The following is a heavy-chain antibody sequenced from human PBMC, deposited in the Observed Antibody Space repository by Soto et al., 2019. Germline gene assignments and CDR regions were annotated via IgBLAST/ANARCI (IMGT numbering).Heavy chain of an antibody. CDR3: ARDLTGTTFGLGYYYYGMYV. V-gene: IGHV4-59*01. CDR1: GGSISSYY. Sequence: QVQLQESGPGLVKPSETLSLTCTVSGGSISSYYWSWIRQPPGKGLEWIGYIYYSGSTNYNPSLKSRVTISVDTSKNQFSPKLSPVTAADTAVHYCARDLTGTTFGLGYYYYGMYVWGQGSTVTVSS. CDR2: IYYSGST. D-gene: IGHD1-20*01. J-gene: IGHJ6*02.